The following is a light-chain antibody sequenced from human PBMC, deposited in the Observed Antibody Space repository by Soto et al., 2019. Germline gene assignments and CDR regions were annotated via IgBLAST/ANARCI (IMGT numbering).Light chain of an antibody. CDR3: ISYAAKIGYF. CDR1: NSDVGGYNY. J-gene: IGLJ1*01. Sequence: QSVLTQPPSASGSPGQSVTISCTGTNSDVGGYNYVSWYQQYPGKAPKLIIYEVNERPSGVPDRFSGSKSGNTAFLTVSGLHFGGEGDYCDISYAAKIGYFFGAGT. CDR2: EVN. V-gene: IGLV2-8*01.